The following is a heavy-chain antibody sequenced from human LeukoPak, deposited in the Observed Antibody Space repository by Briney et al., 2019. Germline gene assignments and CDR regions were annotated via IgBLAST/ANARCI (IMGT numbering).Heavy chain of an antibody. CDR1: GFTLSSYE. CDR2: ISSSGRTI. V-gene: IGHV3-48*03. Sequence: PGGSLRLSCAASGFTLSSYEMNWVRQAPGKGLEWVSYISSSGRTIYYAESVKGRFTISRDNAKNSLYLQMNSLRAEDTAVYYCASTHDDGDAFDIWGQGTMVTVSS. D-gene: IGHD1-1*01. CDR3: ASTHDDGDAFDI. J-gene: IGHJ3*02.